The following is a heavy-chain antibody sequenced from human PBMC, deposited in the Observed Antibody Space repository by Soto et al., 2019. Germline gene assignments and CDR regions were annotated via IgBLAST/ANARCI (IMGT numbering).Heavy chain of an antibody. Sequence: PGESLKISCQGSGYSFTSYWIGWVRQMPGKGLECMGFIYPGDPDTTYSPSFQGHVTISADKYSSTAYLQWSSLKASDTAMYYCARVDSSGCSEYWGQGTLVTVSS. CDR2: IYPGDPDT. D-gene: IGHD6-25*01. V-gene: IGHV5-51*01. CDR3: ARVDSSGCSEY. CDR1: GYSFTSYW. J-gene: IGHJ4*02.